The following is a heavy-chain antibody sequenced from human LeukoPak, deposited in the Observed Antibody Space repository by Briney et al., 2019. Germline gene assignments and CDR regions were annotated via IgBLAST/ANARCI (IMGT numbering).Heavy chain of an antibody. Sequence: ASVKVSCKASGYTFTSYYMHWVRQAPGQGLEWMGIIKPSGGSTSYAQKFQGRVTMTRDTPTSTVYMELSSLRSEDTAVYYCARDPDCSSTSCPTLFYYYGMDVWGQGTTVTVSS. J-gene: IGHJ6*02. V-gene: IGHV1-46*01. CDR3: ARDPDCSSTSCPTLFYYYGMDV. D-gene: IGHD2-2*01. CDR1: GYTFTSYY. CDR2: IKPSGGST.